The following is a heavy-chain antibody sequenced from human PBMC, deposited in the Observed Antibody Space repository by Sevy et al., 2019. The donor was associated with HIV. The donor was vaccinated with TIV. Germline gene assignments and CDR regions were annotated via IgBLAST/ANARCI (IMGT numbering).Heavy chain of an antibody. CDR3: VSLFLSYRSGWSYFDY. Sequence: GGSLRLSCAISGFTVNDKYIIWVRQAPGKGLEWVSVIFSSGSTYYADSPKGRFTISRDKSKNTADLQLNRVRAEDTAVYYCVSLFLSYRSGWSYFDYWGQGTLVTVSS. CDR1: GFTVNDKY. CDR2: IFSSGST. J-gene: IGHJ4*02. D-gene: IGHD6-19*01. V-gene: IGHV3-66*02.